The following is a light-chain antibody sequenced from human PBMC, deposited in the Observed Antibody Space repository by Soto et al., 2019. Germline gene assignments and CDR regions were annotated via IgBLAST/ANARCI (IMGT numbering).Light chain of an antibody. J-gene: IGLJ2*01. V-gene: IGLV2-8*01. CDR3: SSYAPNMV. Sequence: QSALTQPPSASGSLGQSVTISCTGTSSDVGGNNYVSWYQQHPGKVPKLIIFEVNKRPSGVPDRFSGAKSGNTASLTVSGLQAEDEADYDCSSYAPNMVFGGGTKLTVL. CDR2: EVN. CDR1: SSDVGGNNY.